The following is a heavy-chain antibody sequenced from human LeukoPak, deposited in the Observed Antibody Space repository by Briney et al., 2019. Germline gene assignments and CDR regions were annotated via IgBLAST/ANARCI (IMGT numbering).Heavy chain of an antibody. D-gene: IGHD3-3*01. CDR3: AREGGRRITIFGVVTEAWFDP. J-gene: IGHJ5*02. Sequence: PSQTLSLTCTVSGGSISSGGYYWGWIRQHPGKGLEWIGYIYYSGSTYYNPSLKSRVTISVDTSKNQFSLKLSSVTAADTAVYYCAREGGRRITIFGVVTEAWFDPWGQGTLVTVSS. V-gene: IGHV4-31*03. CDR1: GGSISSGGYY. CDR2: IYYSGST.